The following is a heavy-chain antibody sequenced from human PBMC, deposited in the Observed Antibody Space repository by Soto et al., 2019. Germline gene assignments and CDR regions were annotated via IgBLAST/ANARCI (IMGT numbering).Heavy chain of an antibody. CDR2: IYYSGST. Sequence: PSESLWLTGSVCGGCISSGDYYWSWMRKPPGKGLEWIGYIYYSGSTYYNPSLKSRVTISVDTSKNQFSLKLSSVTAADTAVYYCAGSAYDSAVVASWGQGTLVTGSS. J-gene: IGHJ5*01. CDR1: GGCISSGDYY. D-gene: IGHD5-12*01. CDR3: AGSAYDSAVVAS. V-gene: IGHV4-30-4*01.